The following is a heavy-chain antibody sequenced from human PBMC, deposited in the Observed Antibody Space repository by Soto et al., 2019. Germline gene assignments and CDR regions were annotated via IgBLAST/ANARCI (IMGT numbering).Heavy chain of an antibody. D-gene: IGHD3-3*01. CDR2: INAGNGNT. V-gene: IGHV1-3*01. Sequence: ASVKVSCKTSGYTFSTFGISWVRQAPGQRLEWMGWINAGNGNTKYSQKFQGRVTITRDTSASTAYMELSSLRSEDTAVYYCARSWSGYYDYWGQGTLVTVSS. CDR3: ARSWSGYYDY. J-gene: IGHJ4*02. CDR1: GYTFSTFG.